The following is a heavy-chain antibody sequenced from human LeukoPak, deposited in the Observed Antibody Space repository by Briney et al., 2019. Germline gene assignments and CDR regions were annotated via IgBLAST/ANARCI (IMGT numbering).Heavy chain of an antibody. D-gene: IGHD6-13*01. CDR2: FDPEDGET. Sequence: GASVKVSCKVSGYTLTELSMHWGRQAPGKGLEWMGGFDPEDGETIYAQKFQGRVTMTEDTSTDTAYMELSSLRAEDTAVYYCARVPYSSSWVPPYYYYYGMDVWGQGTTVTVSS. V-gene: IGHV1-24*01. CDR3: ARVPYSSSWVPPYYYYYGMDV. J-gene: IGHJ6*02. CDR1: GYTLTELS.